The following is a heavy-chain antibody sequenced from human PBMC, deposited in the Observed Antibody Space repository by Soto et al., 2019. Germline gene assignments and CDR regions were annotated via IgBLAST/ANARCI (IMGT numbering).Heavy chain of an antibody. D-gene: IGHD6-19*01. V-gene: IGHV1-3*01. CDR3: ARVPYSSGWYYLEY. CDR2: INAGNGNT. J-gene: IGHJ4*02. Sequence: ASVKVSCKASGYTFTSYAMHWVRQAPGQSLEWMGWINAGNGNTKYSQKFQGRVTITRDTSASTAYMELSSLRSEDTAVYYCARVPYSSGWYYLEYWGQGTMVTVSS. CDR1: GYTFTSYA.